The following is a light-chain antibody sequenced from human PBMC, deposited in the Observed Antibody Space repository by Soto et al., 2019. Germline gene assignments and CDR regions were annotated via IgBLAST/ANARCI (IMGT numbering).Light chain of an antibody. J-gene: IGLJ1*01. CDR2: EVT. CDR3: SSYTNINTRACV. CDR1: SSDVGRYNY. Sequence: QSALTQPASVSGSPGQSITISCTGTSSDVGRYNYVSWYQQHPDKAPELIIYEVTDRPSGVSNRFSGSKSGNTASLTISGLQAEDEAEYYCSSYTNINTRACVFGTGTKLTVL. V-gene: IGLV2-14*01.